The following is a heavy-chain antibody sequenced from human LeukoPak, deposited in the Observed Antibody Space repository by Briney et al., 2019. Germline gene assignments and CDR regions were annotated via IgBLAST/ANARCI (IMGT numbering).Heavy chain of an antibody. CDR3: ARGGTPGYSTGWIDH. J-gene: IGHJ4*02. CDR1: ELIVSSNY. V-gene: IGHV3-53*05. Sequence: GGSLRLSCAASELIVSSNYMSWVRQAPGKGLEWVSVIYSAGTTYYADSVKGRFIISRDNSKNKLYLQMNSLRAEDTAMYHCARGGTPGYSTGWIDHWGQGTLVTVSS. D-gene: IGHD6-19*01. CDR2: IYSAGTT.